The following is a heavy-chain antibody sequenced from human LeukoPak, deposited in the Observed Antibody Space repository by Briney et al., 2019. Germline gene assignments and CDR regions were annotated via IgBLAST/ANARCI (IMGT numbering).Heavy chain of an antibody. J-gene: IGHJ4*02. CDR2: IYYSGST. Sequence: SETLSLICTVSGGSISSYYWSWIRQPPGKGLDWIGYIYYSGSTNYNPSLKSRVTISVDTSKNQFSLKLSSVTAADTAVYYCARATDRGVIAYWGQGTLVTVSS. CDR3: ARATDRGVIAY. CDR1: GGSISSYY. V-gene: IGHV4-59*01. D-gene: IGHD3-3*01.